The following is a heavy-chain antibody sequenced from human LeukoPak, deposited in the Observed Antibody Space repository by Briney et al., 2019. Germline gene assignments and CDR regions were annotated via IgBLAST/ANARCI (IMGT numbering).Heavy chain of an antibody. CDR3: AKATRSSLVASFDV. J-gene: IGHJ3*01. CDR1: GFTFDNSA. CDR2: ISWNSAGI. Sequence: GGSLRLSCAAPGFTFDNSAMHWVRQAPGKGLEWVSGISWNSAGIHYADSVKGRFTISRDNAKNSLYLQMNGLSPEDTALYYCAKATRSSLVASFDVWGHGTMVTVSS. V-gene: IGHV3-9*01. D-gene: IGHD2-8*02.